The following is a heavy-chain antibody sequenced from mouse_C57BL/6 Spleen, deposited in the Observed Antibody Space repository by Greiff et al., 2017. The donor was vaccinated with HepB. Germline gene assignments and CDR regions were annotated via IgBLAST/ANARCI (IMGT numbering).Heavy chain of an antibody. V-gene: IGHV1-81*01. CDR1: GYTFTSYG. CDR3: ARSDYGSSYVGYFDV. Sequence: VKLVESGAELARPGASVKLSCKASGYTFTSYGISWVKQRTGQGLEWIGEIYPRSGNTYYNEKFKGKATLTADKSSSTAYMELRSLTSEDSAVYFCARSDYGSSYVGYFDVWGTGTTVTVSS. J-gene: IGHJ1*03. CDR2: IYPRSGNT. D-gene: IGHD1-1*01.